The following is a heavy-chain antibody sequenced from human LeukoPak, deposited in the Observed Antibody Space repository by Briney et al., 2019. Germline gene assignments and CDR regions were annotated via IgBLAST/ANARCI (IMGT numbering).Heavy chain of an antibody. CDR2: ISAYNGNT. D-gene: IGHD2-2*02. CDR3: ARDILGYCSSTRCYTRFDP. Sequence: ASVKVSCKASGYTFTSYGISWVRQAPGQVLEWMGWISAYNGNTNYAQKLQGRVTITTDTSTSTAYMELRSLRSDDTAVYYCARDILGYCSSTRCYTRFDPWGQGTLVTVSS. J-gene: IGHJ5*02. CDR1: GYTFTSYG. V-gene: IGHV1-18*01.